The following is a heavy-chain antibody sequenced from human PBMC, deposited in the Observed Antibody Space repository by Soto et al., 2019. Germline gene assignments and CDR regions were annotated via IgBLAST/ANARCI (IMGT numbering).Heavy chain of an antibody. CDR3: AKHNYGDYPYYYYGMDV. Sequence: QPGGSLRLSCAASGFTFSSYWMHWVRQAPGKGLVWVSRINSDGSSTSYADSVKGRFTISRDNAKNTLYLQMNSLRAEDTAVYYCAKHNYGDYPYYYYGMDVWGQGTTVTVSS. D-gene: IGHD4-17*01. CDR1: GFTFSSYW. J-gene: IGHJ6*02. CDR2: INSDGSST. V-gene: IGHV3-74*01.